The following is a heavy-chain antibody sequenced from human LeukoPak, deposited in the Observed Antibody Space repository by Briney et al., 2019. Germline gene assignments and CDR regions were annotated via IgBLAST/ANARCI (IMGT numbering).Heavy chain of an antibody. J-gene: IGHJ6*02. CDR2: SNHFGST. CDR3: ARGRLQLWSFPLPYNHYAIDV. CDR1: GESFSGCF. D-gene: IGHD5-18*01. Sequence: SSETLSLTCAVSGESFSGCFWTWIRQPPGKGLEWIGESNHFGSTDYNPSLKSRVTISVDTSKKQFSLNVRSVTDADTAVYFCARGRLQLWSFPLPYNHYAIDVWGQGTTVTVSS. V-gene: IGHV4-34*01.